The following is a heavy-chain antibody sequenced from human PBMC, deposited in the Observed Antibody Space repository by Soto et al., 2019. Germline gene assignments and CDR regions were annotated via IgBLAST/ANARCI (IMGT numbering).Heavy chain of an antibody. CDR2: IFANDEK. D-gene: IGHD1-26*01. Sequence: SGPTLVNPTETLTLTCTVSGISLSNDRTGVSWIRQPPGKALEWLAHIFANDEKSDSPSLKNRLTNSKDTANSQVVLIMTNMVPVDTRTDFCGRILRHKYYPPEYWGQGIQVTVSS. V-gene: IGHV2-26*01. CDR1: GISLSNDRTG. J-gene: IGHJ4*02. CDR3: GRILRHKYYPPEY.